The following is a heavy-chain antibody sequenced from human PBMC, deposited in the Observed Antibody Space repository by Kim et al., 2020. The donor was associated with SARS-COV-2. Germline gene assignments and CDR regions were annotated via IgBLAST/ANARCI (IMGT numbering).Heavy chain of an antibody. CDR2: IFSSGSTI. CDR3: VREGADGCCHFDF. D-gene: IGHD3-10*01. CDR1: GFTFSSYK. Sequence: GGSLRLSCAASGFTFSSYKMHWVRQAPGKGLEWISYIFSSGSTIYYADSVKGRFTISRDNAKNSLYLRLNSLRAEDTAVYYCVREGADGCCHFDFWGQGILVTVSS. V-gene: IGHV3-48*03. J-gene: IGHJ4*02.